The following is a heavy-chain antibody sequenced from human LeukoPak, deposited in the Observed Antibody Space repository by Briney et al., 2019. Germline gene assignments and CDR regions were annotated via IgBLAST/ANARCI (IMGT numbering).Heavy chain of an antibody. CDR3: ARVYPHYDFWSGVYFDY. CDR1: GGSISSSSYY. V-gene: IGHV4-39*07. D-gene: IGHD3-3*01. Sequence: PSETLSLTCTVSGGSISSSSYYLGWIRQPPGTGLEWIGSIYYSGSTYYNPPLKSPVPISVDTSKNQFSLKLRSVTAADTAVYYCARVYPHYDFWSGVYFDYWGQGTLVTVSS. J-gene: IGHJ4*02. CDR2: IYYSGST.